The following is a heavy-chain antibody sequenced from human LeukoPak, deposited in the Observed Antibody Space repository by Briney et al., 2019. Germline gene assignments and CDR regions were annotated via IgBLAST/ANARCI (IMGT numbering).Heavy chain of an antibody. CDR2: INPNSGGT. Sequence: ASVKVSCKASGYTFTGYYMNWVRQAPGQGLEWMGRINPNSGGTNYAQKFQGRVTMTRDTSISTAYMELSRLRSDDTAVYYCARDGVVPAAILAFDIWGQGTMVTVSS. V-gene: IGHV1-2*06. J-gene: IGHJ3*02. CDR3: ARDGVVPAAILAFDI. CDR1: GYTFTGYY. D-gene: IGHD2-2*02.